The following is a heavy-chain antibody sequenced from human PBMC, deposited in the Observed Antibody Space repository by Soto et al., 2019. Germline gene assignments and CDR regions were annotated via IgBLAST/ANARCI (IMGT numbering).Heavy chain of an antibody. CDR2: INPSGGST. D-gene: IGHD3-16*01. J-gene: IGHJ6*02. CDR1: GYTFTSYY. Sequence: GASVKVSCKASGYTFTSYYMHWVRQAPGQGLEWMGIINPSGGSTSYAQKFQGRVTMTRDTSTSTVYMELSSLRSEDTAVYYCARDVYFVWGIYFMRRGVAPYYYSGMAVWGQGTTVTVSS. CDR3: ARDVYFVWGIYFMRRGVAPYYYSGMAV. V-gene: IGHV1-46*01.